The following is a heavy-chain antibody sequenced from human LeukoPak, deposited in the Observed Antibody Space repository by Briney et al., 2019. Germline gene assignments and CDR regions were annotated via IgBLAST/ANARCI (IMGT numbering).Heavy chain of an antibody. D-gene: IGHD1-1*01. V-gene: IGHV4-39*07. J-gene: IGHJ3*02. Sequence: PSETLSLTCTVSGGSISSSSYYWGWVRQPPGKGLEWIGSIYYSGSTYYNPSLKSRVTISVDTSKNQFSLKLSSVTAADTAVYYCARTRYRRPIEAFDIWGQGTMVTVSS. CDR3: ARTRYRRPIEAFDI. CDR2: IYYSGST. CDR1: GGSISSSSYY.